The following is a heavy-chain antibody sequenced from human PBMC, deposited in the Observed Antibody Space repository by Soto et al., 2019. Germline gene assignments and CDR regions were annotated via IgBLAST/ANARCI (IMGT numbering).Heavy chain of an antibody. J-gene: IGHJ4*02. V-gene: IGHV3-30*18. CDR2: ISADGSEH. Sequence: QVLLVESGGGLVQPGRSLRLSCAASGSTFSNSGIHWVRHAPGKGLEWVAVISADGSEHYHADSVKGRFTISRDNSKNMLFLQMNCLRDEDTALYYCVKDRGHGSIWCEFDYWGQGTLVTVSS. CDR1: GSTFSNSG. D-gene: IGHD3-3*01. CDR3: VKDRGHGSIWCEFDY.